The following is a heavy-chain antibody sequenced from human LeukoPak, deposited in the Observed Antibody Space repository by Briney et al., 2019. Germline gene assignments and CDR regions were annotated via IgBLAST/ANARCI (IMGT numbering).Heavy chain of an antibody. V-gene: IGHV3-7*01. CDR1: GVSFSSYW. CDR3: ARERSGYSYGSAVFDI. J-gene: IGHJ3*02. D-gene: IGHD5-18*01. Sequence: GGSLSLSCAASGVSFSSYWMSWVRQAPGKGLEWVANRKLDGSGKYYVNSVKGRFTISRDNAKNSLYLQMNSLRAEDTAVYYCARERSGYSYGSAVFDIWGQGTMVTVSS. CDR2: RKLDGSGK.